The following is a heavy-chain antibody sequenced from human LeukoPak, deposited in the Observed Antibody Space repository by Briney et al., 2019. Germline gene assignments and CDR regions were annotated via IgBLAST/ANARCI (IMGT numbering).Heavy chain of an antibody. CDR2: IYYSGST. V-gene: IGHV4-59*01. Sequence: SETLSLTCTVSGGSISSYYWSWVRQPPGKGLEWIGYIYYSGSTNYNPSLTSRVTISVDTSKNQFSLKLSSVTAADTAVYYCAREGGYYSLAFDYWGQGTLVTVSS. J-gene: IGHJ4*02. CDR3: AREGGYYSLAFDY. CDR1: GGSISSYY. D-gene: IGHD3-22*01.